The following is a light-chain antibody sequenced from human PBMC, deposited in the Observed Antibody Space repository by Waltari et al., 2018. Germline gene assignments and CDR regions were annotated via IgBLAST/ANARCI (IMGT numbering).Light chain of an antibody. Sequence: SYELTQPPSVSVSPGQTASIPCSGDKLGDKYACWYQQKPGQSPVVVIYQDTKRPSGIPERFYGSNSGNTATLTISETQAMDEADYYCQAWDSNSYVFGTGTKVTVL. CDR2: QDT. V-gene: IGLV3-1*01. CDR1: KLGDKY. J-gene: IGLJ1*01. CDR3: QAWDSNSYV.